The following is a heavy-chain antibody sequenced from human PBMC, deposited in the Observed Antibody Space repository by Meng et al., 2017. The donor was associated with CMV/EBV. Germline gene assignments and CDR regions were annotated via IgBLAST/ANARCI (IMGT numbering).Heavy chain of an antibody. D-gene: IGHD5-18*01. Sequence: GGSLRLSCAASGFTFSSYWMSWVRQAPGKGLEWVANVKQDGSEKYYVDSVKGRFTISRDNAKNSLYLQMNSLRAEDTAVYYCARDRGYSYSDYWGQGTLVTVSS. J-gene: IGHJ4*02. V-gene: IGHV3-7*01. CDR2: VKQDGSEK. CDR3: ARDRGYSYSDY. CDR1: GFTFSSYW.